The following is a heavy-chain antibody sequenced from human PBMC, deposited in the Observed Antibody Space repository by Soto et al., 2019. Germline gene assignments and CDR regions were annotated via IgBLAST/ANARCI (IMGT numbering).Heavy chain of an antibody. Sequence: SETLSLTCTVSGGSISSGDYYWSWIRQPPGKGLEWIGYIYYSGSTYYNPPLKSRVTISVDTSKNQFSLKLSSVTAADTAVYYCARAPPLKYTYGLRGAFDIWGQGTMVTVSS. V-gene: IGHV4-30-4*01. J-gene: IGHJ3*02. CDR1: GGSISSGDYY. CDR2: IYYSGST. D-gene: IGHD5-18*01. CDR3: ARAPPLKYTYGLRGAFDI.